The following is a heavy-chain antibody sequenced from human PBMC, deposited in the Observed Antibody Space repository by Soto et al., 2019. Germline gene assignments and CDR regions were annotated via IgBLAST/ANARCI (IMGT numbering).Heavy chain of an antibody. CDR3: ARGGSSWPNWFDP. Sequence: PSETLSLTCAVSGGSLSSYYWSWIRQPPGKGLEWIGYIYYSGSTNYNPSLKSRVTISVDTSKNQFSQKLSSVTAADTAVYYCARGGSSWPNWFDPWGQGTLVTVSS. CDR1: GGSLSSYY. J-gene: IGHJ5*02. CDR2: IYYSGST. V-gene: IGHV4-59*01. D-gene: IGHD6-13*01.